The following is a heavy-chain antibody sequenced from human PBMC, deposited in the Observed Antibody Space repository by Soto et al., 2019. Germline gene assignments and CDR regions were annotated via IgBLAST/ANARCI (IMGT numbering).Heavy chain of an antibody. CDR3: ARDDDYPDNGFDY. CDR1: GFTFSRHG. CDR2: ILNDASGH. D-gene: IGHD4-17*01. V-gene: IGHV3-33*01. Sequence: QVQLVESGGGVVQPGTSLRLSCAASGFTFSRHGLPWVRQPPGKGLEWLAVILNDASGHWYADSVKGRFTISRDNFENTLYLQMNGLRLEDTAMYYCARDDDYPDNGFDYWGQGTLVTVSS. J-gene: IGHJ4*02.